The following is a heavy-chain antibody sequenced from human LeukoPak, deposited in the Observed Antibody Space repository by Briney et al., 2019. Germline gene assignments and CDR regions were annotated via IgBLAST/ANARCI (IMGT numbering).Heavy chain of an antibody. CDR2: IHPGVSDI. CDR3: ARHKAYGGNSYYGMDV. V-gene: IGHV5-51*01. J-gene: IGHJ6*02. D-gene: IGHD4-23*01. Sequence: GESLKISCKDSGYRFTKYLICLVRQIPRKGLEWMGIIHPGVSDIRYSPSFQGQVTISADTSISTAYLQWSSLKASDTAIYYCARHKAYGGNSYYGMDVWGQGTTVAVSS. CDR1: GYRFTKYL.